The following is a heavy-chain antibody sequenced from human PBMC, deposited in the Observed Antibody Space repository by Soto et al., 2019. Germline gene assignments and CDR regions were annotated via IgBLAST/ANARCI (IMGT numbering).Heavy chain of an antibody. J-gene: IGHJ3*02. CDR1: GFTFSSYG. CDR3: ARDGGSGWPDDAFDI. CDR2: IWYDGSNK. Sequence: GGSLRLSCAASGFTFSSYGMHWVRQAPGKGLEWVAVIWYDGSNKYYADSVKGRFTISRDNSKNTLYLQMNSLRAEDTAVYYCARDGGSGWPDDAFDIWGQGTMVT. V-gene: IGHV3-33*01. D-gene: IGHD6-19*01.